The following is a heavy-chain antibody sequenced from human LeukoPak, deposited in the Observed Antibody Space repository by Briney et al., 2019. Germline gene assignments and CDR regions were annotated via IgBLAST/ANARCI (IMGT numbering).Heavy chain of an antibody. V-gene: IGHV4-59*01. Sequence: PSETLSLTCNVSGLSLSTSHWNWIRPRPRKGLEWVGCLSYTGKTDFNPSLKSRVSLSLGSSNNHFSLKLTSVTAADTAVYYVAEGYFEPFEHWGEGVLVTVSS. CDR2: LSYTGKT. CDR1: GLSLSTSH. J-gene: IGHJ4*02. D-gene: IGHD2/OR15-2a*01. CDR3: AEGYFEPFEH.